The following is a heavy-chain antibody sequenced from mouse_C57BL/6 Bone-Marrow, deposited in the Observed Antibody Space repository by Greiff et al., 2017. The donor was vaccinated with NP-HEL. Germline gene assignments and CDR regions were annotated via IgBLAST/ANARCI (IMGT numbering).Heavy chain of an antibody. J-gene: IGHJ4*01. Sequence: EVQLQQSGPVLVKPGASVKMSCKASGYTFTDYCMNWVKQSPGKSLEWIGVINPYNGGTSYNQKFKGKATLTVDKSSSTAYMQLSSLKSEDSAVFYCSTFCDYSNHYYAMDYWGQGTSVTVSS. V-gene: IGHV1-19*01. CDR2: INPYNGGT. CDR3: STFCDYSNHYYAMDY. CDR1: GYTFTDYC. D-gene: IGHD2-5*01.